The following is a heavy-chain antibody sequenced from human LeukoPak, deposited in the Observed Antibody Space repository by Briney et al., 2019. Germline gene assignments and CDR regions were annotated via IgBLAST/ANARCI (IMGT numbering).Heavy chain of an antibody. CDR3: VRDYDSSGYFDY. CDR1: GYTFTRYY. CDR2: INPSGGST. V-gene: IGHV1-46*01. J-gene: IGHJ4*02. D-gene: IGHD3-22*01. Sequence: ASVKVSCKASGYTFTRYYMHLVRQAPGQGLEWMGIINPSGGSTRYAQKFRGRVTMTRDTSTSTVYMELSSLRSEDTAVYYCVRDYDSSGYFDYWGQGTLVTVSS.